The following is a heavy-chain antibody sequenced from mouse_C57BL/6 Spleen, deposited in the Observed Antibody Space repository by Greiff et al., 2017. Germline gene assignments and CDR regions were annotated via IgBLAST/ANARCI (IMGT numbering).Heavy chain of an antibody. CDR2: ISSGGSYT. Sequence: EVMLVESGGDLVKPGGSLKLSCAASGFTFSSYGMSWVRQTPDKRLEWVATISSGGSYTYYPDSVKGRFTISRDNAKNTLYLQMSSLKSEDTAMYYCARPQTGYYFDYWGQGTTLTVSS. V-gene: IGHV5-6*01. D-gene: IGHD4-1*01. CDR3: ARPQTGYYFDY. CDR1: GFTFSSYG. J-gene: IGHJ2*01.